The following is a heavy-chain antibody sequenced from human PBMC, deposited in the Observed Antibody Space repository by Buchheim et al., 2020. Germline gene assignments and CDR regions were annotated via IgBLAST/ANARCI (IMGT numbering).Heavy chain of an antibody. D-gene: IGHD3-22*01. V-gene: IGHV2-70*04. CDR3: ARSFTYYYDSSGYYPFDY. CDR1: GFSLSTSGMR. Sequence: QVTLKESGPALVKPTQTLTLTCTFSGFSLSTSGMRVSWIRQPPGKALEWLARIDWDDDKFYSTSLKTRPTISKDTSKNQVVLTMTNMDPVDTATYYCARSFTYYYDSSGYYPFDYWGQGTL. J-gene: IGHJ4*02. CDR2: IDWDDDK.